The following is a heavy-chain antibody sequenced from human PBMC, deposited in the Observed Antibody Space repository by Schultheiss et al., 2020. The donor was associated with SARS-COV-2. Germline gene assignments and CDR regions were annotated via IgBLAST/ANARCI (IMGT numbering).Heavy chain of an antibody. J-gene: IGHJ6*02. CDR1: GGSISSSSYY. Sequence: SQTLSLTCTVSGGSISSSSYYWGWIRQPPGKGLEWIGYIYYSGSTYYNPSLKSRVTISVDTPKNQFSLKLSSVTAADTAVYYCASPAPRYCSGGSCYRNYYYYYGMDVWGQGTTVTVSS. CDR3: ASPAPRYCSGGSCYRNYYYYYGMDV. D-gene: IGHD2-15*01. V-gene: IGHV4-39*07. CDR2: IYYSGST.